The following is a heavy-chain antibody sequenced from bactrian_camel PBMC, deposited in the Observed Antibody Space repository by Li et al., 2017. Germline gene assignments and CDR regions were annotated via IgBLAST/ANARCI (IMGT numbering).Heavy chain of an antibody. D-gene: IGHD6*01. J-gene: IGHJ4*01. CDR3: ATAPLRFGTTVGSLGSTPEKMHD. CDR2: IDTAGAP. Sequence: VQLVESGGGLVQPGGSLRLSCAASGYSVSTGYMAWFRQAPGKEREGVAAIDTAGAPTYTYAVAGRFTISKDKAKDTVYLQMNGLKPEDTGMYYCATAPLRFGTTVGSLGSTPEKMHDWGQGTQVT. CDR1: GYSVSTGY. V-gene: IGHV3S53*01.